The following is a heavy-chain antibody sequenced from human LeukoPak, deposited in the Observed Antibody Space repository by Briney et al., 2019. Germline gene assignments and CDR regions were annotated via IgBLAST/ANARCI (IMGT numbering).Heavy chain of an antibody. V-gene: IGHV1-46*01. D-gene: IGHD5-18*01. CDR2: INPSGGST. J-gene: IGHJ6*03. Sequence: ASVKVSCKASGYIFTNYFLYWVRQAPGQGLEWMGLINPSGGSTRYAQKFQGRVTITADKSTSTAYMELSSLRSEDTAVYYCARGFPDTAMDTIDYYYYYMDVWGKGTTVTVSS. CDR3: ARGFPDTAMDTIDYYYYYMDV. CDR1: GYIFTNYF.